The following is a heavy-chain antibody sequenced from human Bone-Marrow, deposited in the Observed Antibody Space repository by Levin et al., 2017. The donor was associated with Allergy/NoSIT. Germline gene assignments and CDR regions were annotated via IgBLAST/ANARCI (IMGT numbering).Heavy chain of an antibody. D-gene: IGHD3-10*01. CDR3: ARAYSMVRDPTWFDP. CDR1: GGSVSGYY. CDR2: IKYSGST. Sequence: PSETLSLTCAVYGGSVSGYYWSWIRQSPEKGLEWIGEIKYSGSTNYNPSLKSRVTISVDTSKNQFSLKLSSVTAADTAVYYCARAYSMVRDPTWFDPWGQGALVTVSS. J-gene: IGHJ5*02. V-gene: IGHV4-34*01.